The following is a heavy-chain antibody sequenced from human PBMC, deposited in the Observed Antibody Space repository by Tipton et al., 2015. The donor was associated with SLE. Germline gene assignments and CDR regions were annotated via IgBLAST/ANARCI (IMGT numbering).Heavy chain of an antibody. CDR2: IYPADSDT. Sequence: QSGPEVKRPGESLKISCKASGYNFATYWIGWVRLVPGKGLEWMGVIYPADSDTRYNPSFRGQVTISRDNAKNSLYLQMNSLRADDMAVYYCAVGGHVDYCGPGTLVTVSS. V-gene: IGHV5-51*01. CDR1: GYNFATYW. J-gene: IGHJ4*02. D-gene: IGHD4-23*01. CDR3: AVGGHVDY.